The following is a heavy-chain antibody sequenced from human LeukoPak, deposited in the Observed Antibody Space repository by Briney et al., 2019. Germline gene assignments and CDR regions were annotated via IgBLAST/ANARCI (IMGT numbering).Heavy chain of an antibody. V-gene: IGHV1-69*04. D-gene: IGHD4-23*01. CDR2: IIPILGIA. CDR3: ARVVRDYGGNQGVDY. J-gene: IGHJ4*02. Sequence: GASVKVSCKASGGTFSSYAISWVRQAPGQGLEWMGRIIPILGIANYAQKFQGRVTITADKSTSTAYMELSSLRSEDTAAYYCARVVRDYGGNQGVDYWGQGTLVTVSS. CDR1: GGTFSSYA.